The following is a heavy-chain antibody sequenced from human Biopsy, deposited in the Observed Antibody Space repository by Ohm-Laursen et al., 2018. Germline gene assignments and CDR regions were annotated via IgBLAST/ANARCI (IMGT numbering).Heavy chain of an antibody. CDR1: GASMTGYF. V-gene: IGHV4-4*07. CDR3: AKHGSGWTGDDAFHI. D-gene: IGHD6-19*01. J-gene: IGHJ3*02. Sequence: SETLSLTCTVSGASMTGYFWTWVRQPAGKGLEWIGHIYTIGDTNYNPSLKSRITISVDTSKNQFSLKLTSVTAADTAVYYCAKHGSGWTGDDAFHIWGQGTMVTVSS. CDR2: IYTIGDT.